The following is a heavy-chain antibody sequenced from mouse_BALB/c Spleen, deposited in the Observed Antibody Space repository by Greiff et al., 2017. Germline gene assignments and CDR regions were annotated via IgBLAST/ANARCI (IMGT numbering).Heavy chain of an antibody. CDR3: ASSYYGNYDAMDY. V-gene: IGHV5-12-2*01. D-gene: IGHD2-10*01. J-gene: IGHJ4*01. CDR2: ISNGGGST. Sequence: EVQRVESGGGLVQPGGSLKLSCAASGFTFSSYTMSWVRQTPEKRLEWVAYISNGGGSTYYPDTVKGRFTISRDNAKNTLYLQMSSLKSEDTAMYYCASSYYGNYDAMDYWGQGTSVTVSS. CDR1: GFTFSSYT.